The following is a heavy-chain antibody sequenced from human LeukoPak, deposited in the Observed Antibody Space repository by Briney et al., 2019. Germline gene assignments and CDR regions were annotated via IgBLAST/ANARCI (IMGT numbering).Heavy chain of an antibody. J-gene: IGHJ4*02. V-gene: IGHV1-2*02. CDR2: INPNSGGT. CDR3: ATTPGYSSSWFDY. D-gene: IGHD6-13*01. Sequence: GASVKVSCKASGYTFTGYYMHWVRQAPGQGLEWMGWINPNSGGTNYAQKFQGRVTMTRDTSISTAYMELSRLRSDDTAVYYCATTPGYSSSWFDYWGQGTLVTVSS. CDR1: GYTFTGYY.